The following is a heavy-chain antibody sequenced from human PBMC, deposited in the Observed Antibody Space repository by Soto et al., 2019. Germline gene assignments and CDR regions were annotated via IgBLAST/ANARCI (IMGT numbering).Heavy chain of an antibody. V-gene: IGHV3-23*01. CDR1: GFTFSSKS. D-gene: IGHD6-13*01. Sequence: GWSLRLSCAASGFTFSSKSMTLVRQAPGKGLEWVSAITATSGRTYYADSVKGRFTISRDNSKNTLYLQMNSLRAEDTAVYYCAKDLRGPEAGTWYCDLWGRGTLVTVSS. CDR2: ITATSGRT. J-gene: IGHJ2*01. CDR3: AKDLRGPEAGTWYCDL.